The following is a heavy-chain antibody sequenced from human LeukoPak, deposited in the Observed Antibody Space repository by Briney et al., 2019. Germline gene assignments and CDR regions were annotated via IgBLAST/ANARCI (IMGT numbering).Heavy chain of an antibody. J-gene: IGHJ5*02. V-gene: IGHV4-28*01. CDR2: IHYNGNT. D-gene: IGHD6-13*01. CDR1: GYSITSTSW. Sequence: PSETLSLTCAVSGYSITSTSWWGWVWQPPGKGLEWIGYIHYNGNTYYNPSLKSRVTMSVDTSKNQFSLKLSSVTAVDTAVYYCARKATAAGAGGWFDPWGQGTLVTVSS. CDR3: ARKATAAGAGGWFDP.